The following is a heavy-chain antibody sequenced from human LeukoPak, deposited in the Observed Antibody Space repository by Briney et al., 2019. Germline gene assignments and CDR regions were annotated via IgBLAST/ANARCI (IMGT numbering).Heavy chain of an antibody. CDR1: GFSFSKYD. D-gene: IGHD3-22*01. Sequence: AGGSLRLSCAASGFSFSKYDMNWVRQAPGKGLEWVSYISSSSSTIYCADSVKGRFTISRDNAKNSLYLQMNSLRAEDTAVYYCASEPDYDSSGYHRLFDYWGQGTLVTVSS. CDR2: ISSSSSTI. CDR3: ASEPDYDSSGYHRLFDY. V-gene: IGHV3-48*01. J-gene: IGHJ4*02.